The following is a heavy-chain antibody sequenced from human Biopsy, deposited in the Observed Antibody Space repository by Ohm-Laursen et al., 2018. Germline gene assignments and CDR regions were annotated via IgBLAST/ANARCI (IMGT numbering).Heavy chain of an antibody. CDR2: ISASGNHI. J-gene: IGHJ4*02. CDR3: ARDGEAKYCKHGVCPSDF. V-gene: IGHV3-48*03. CDR1: GFAFNLYE. Sequence: SLRLSCTASGFAFNLYEMNWVRQAPGKGLVWVSSISASGNHIYYTDSVKGRFTVSRDNGKNSVYLQMNSLRVEDTAVYYCARDGEAKYCKHGVCPSDFWGQGTLVTVSS. D-gene: IGHD2-8*01.